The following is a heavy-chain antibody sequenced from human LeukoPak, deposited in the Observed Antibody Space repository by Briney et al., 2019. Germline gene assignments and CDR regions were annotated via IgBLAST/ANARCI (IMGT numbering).Heavy chain of an antibody. CDR2: ISWNSGSI. CDR1: GFTFDDYA. V-gene: IGHV3-9*01. D-gene: IGHD3-3*01. J-gene: IGHJ6*02. CDR3: AKDSYYDFWSGPRQYGMDV. Sequence: GRSLRLSCAASGFTFDDYAMHWVRQAPGKGLEWVSGISWNSGSIGYADSVKGRFTISRDNAKNSLYLQVNSLRAEDTALYYCAKDSYYDFWSGPRQYGMDVWGQGTTVTVSS.